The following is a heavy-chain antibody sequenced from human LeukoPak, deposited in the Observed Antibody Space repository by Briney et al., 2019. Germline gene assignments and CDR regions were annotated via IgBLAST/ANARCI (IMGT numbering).Heavy chain of an antibody. J-gene: IGHJ3*02. CDR3: AKGYYYDSSGYLPPPFDI. CDR2: IGSDGSSA. CDR1: GFTFSTYF. V-gene: IGHV3-74*01. Sequence: GGSLRLSCAASGFTFSTYFIHWVRHGPGKGLVGVSRIGSDGSSASSADSVKGRFTISRDNSKNTLYLQMNSLRAEDTAVYYCAKGYYYDSSGYLPPPFDIWGQGTMVTVSS. D-gene: IGHD3-22*01.